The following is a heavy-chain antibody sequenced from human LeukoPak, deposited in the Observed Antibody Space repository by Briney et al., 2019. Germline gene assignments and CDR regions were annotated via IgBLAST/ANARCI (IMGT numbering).Heavy chain of an antibody. J-gene: IGHJ6*03. Sequence: PSETLSLTCAVYGGSFSVYYWSWIRQPPGKGLEWIGEINHSGSTNYNPSLKSRVTISVDTSKNQFSLKLSSVTAADTAVYYCARRSRFGSGSYYSYYYYYYMDVWGKGTTVTISS. D-gene: IGHD3-10*01. CDR1: GGSFSVYY. CDR3: ARRSRFGSGSYYSYYYYYYMDV. V-gene: IGHV4-34*01. CDR2: INHSGST.